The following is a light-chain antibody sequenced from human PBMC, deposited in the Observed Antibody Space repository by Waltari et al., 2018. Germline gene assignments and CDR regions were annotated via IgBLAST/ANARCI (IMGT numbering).Light chain of an antibody. CDR3: AAWDDSLNGAV. V-gene: IGLV1-44*01. J-gene: IGLJ7*01. CDR1: SSNLGGNT. Sequence: QSVLTQPPSASGTPGQRVTISCSGSSSNLGGNTVHWYQPLPGTAPKLLIYSNNQRPAGVPDRFSGSKSGTSASLAISGLQSEDEADYYCAAWDDSLNGAVFGGGTQLTVL. CDR2: SNN.